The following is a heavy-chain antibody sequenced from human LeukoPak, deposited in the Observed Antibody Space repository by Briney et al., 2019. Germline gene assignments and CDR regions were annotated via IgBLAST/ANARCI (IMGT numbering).Heavy chain of an antibody. CDR1: GFTSNNYW. Sequence: PGGSLRLSCAASGFTSNNYWMHWVRQAPGKGLVWVSRINSDGSFTNFADSVKGRFTISRDNAKNSLYLQMNSLRAEGTAVYYCARDPAFWSGYSYYYGMDVWGQGTTVTVSS. CDR2: INSDGSFT. J-gene: IGHJ6*02. D-gene: IGHD3-3*01. CDR3: ARDPAFWSGYSYYYGMDV. V-gene: IGHV3-74*01.